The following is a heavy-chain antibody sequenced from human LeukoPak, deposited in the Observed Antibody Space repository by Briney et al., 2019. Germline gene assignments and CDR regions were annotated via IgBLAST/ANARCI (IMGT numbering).Heavy chain of an antibody. CDR1: RLTLSNSL. CDR3: ARVSGLGMNEYYQP. J-gene: IGHJ1*01. D-gene: IGHD3-10*01. CDR2: INNEGTTI. V-gene: IGHV3-74*01. Sequence: GGSLRLSCEASRLTLSNSLMHWVRQAPGKGLVWVSRINNEGTTITYADSVKGRFTLYRETDKNTMYLQMNSLRAEDTAVYYCARVSGLGMNEYYQPWGQGTMVTVAS.